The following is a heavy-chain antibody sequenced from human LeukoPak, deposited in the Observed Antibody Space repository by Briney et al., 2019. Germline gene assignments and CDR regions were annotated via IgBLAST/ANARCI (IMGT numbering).Heavy chain of an antibody. Sequence: GGSLRLSCAASGFTFDDYAMHWVRQAPGKGLEWVSYISSRSSTIYYADSVKGRFTISRDNAKSSLYLQMNSLRADDTAVYYCARGGGYAWDYWGQGTLVAVSS. D-gene: IGHD5-12*01. CDR3: ARGGGYAWDY. CDR1: GFTFDDYA. CDR2: ISSRSSTI. J-gene: IGHJ4*02. V-gene: IGHV3-48*04.